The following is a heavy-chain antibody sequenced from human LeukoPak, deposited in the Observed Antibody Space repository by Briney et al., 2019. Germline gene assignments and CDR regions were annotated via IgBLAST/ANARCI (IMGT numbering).Heavy chain of an antibody. CDR3: ARFTFGENPKTFDY. J-gene: IGHJ4*02. Sequence: SVKVSCKASGGTFTSYAISWVRQAPGQGLEWMGGIIPIFGTANYAQKFQGRVTITADASTSTAYMELRSLRSDDTAVYSCARFTFGENPKTFDYWGQGTLVTVSS. V-gene: IGHV1-69*13. D-gene: IGHD3-16*01. CDR2: IIPIFGTA. CDR1: GGTFTSYA.